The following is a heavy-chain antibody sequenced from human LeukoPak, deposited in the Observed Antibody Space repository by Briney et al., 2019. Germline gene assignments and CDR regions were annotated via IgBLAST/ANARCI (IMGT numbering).Heavy chain of an antibody. CDR2: IYYSGST. J-gene: IGHJ4*02. CDR3: ARILMGYSYGYPITSFDY. D-gene: IGHD5-18*01. Sequence: SETLSLTCTVSGGSISSYYWSWIRQPPGKGLEWIGYIYYSGSTNYNPSLKSRVTISVDTSKNQFSLKLSSVTAADTAVYYCARILMGYSYGYPITSFDYWGQGTLVTVSS. V-gene: IGHV4-59*01. CDR1: GGSISSYY.